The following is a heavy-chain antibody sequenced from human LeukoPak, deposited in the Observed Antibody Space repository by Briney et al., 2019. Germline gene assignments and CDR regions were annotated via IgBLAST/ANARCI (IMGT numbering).Heavy chain of an antibody. CDR3: ATYTHWVAGDV. Sequence: GGSLRLSCVASGFSFSDSWMSWFRQAPGKGLEWVADIKKDGSVKDYVDSVKGRFTISRDNAKNSLYLQMDSLRVEDTAVYYCATYTHWVAGDVWGQGTTVSVSS. V-gene: IGHV3-7*01. CDR1: GFSFSDSW. D-gene: IGHD7-27*01. J-gene: IGHJ6*02. CDR2: IKKDGSVK.